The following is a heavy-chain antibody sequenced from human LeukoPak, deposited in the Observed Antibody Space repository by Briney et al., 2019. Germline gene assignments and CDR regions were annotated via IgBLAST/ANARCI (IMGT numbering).Heavy chain of an antibody. J-gene: IGHJ4*02. Sequence: GGSLSLSCAASGFSVSSNYMSWVRQAPGEGLEWVSVIHSGGSTYSTDSVTGRFTISRCNSKNTLYLQMNSVRAEDTAVYYCAGVGGYDFPSDYWGQGTLVTVSS. V-gene: IGHV3-66*02. D-gene: IGHD3-3*01. CDR3: AGVGGYDFPSDY. CDR1: GFSVSSNY. CDR2: IHSGGST.